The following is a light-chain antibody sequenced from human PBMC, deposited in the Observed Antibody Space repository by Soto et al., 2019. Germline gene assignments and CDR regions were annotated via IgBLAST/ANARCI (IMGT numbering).Light chain of an antibody. J-gene: IGKJ4*01. CDR2: GAS. CDR1: QSVRSN. V-gene: IGKV3-15*01. Sequence: ILMTQFPATLSVSPGERAALSCRASQSVRSNLAWYQQNPGQVPRLLIYGASTRATVIPARFSGSGSGTEFTLTISSLQSADFEVYYCQQYDNWPLTFGGGTKLEIK. CDR3: QQYDNWPLT.